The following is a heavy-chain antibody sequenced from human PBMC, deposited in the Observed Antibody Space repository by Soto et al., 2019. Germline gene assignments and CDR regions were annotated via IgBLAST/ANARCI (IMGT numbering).Heavy chain of an antibody. Sequence: GESLKISCAASGFTFSSYAMSWVRQAPGKGLEWVSAISGSGGSTYYADSVKGRFTISRDNSKNTLYLQMNSLRAEDTAVYYCAKGRPYSGYGTADFDYWGQGTLVTVS. CDR1: GFTFSSYA. J-gene: IGHJ4*02. CDR2: ISGSGGST. CDR3: AKGRPYSGYGTADFDY. V-gene: IGHV3-23*01. D-gene: IGHD5-12*01.